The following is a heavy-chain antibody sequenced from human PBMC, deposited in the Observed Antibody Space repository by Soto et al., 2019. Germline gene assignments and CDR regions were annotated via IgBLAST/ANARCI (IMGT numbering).Heavy chain of an antibody. CDR3: ASPKIAFYNWFDP. CDR2: IYYSGST. D-gene: IGHD3-3*02. V-gene: IGHV4-39*01. J-gene: IGHJ5*02. CDR1: GSSISSSSYF. Sequence: NPSDTLSLTYTLSGSSISSSSYFWCWIRQPPGKGLEWIGSIYYSGSTYYNPSLKSRVTISVDTSKNQFSLKLSSVTAADTAVYYCASPKIAFYNWFDPWGQGTLVTVS.